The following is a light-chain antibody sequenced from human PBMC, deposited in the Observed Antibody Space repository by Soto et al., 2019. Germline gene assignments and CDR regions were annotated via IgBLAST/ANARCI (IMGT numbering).Light chain of an antibody. Sequence: QSVLTQPASVSGSPGQSITISCTGTSSDVGSYNLVSWYQHHPGKAPKLMIYEGTKRPSGVSNRFSGSKSGNTASLTVSGLQAEDEANYYCCSYVNDNNVLFGGGTQLTVL. V-gene: IGLV2-23*01. J-gene: IGLJ2*01. CDR3: CSYVNDNNVL. CDR1: SSDVGSYNL. CDR2: EGT.